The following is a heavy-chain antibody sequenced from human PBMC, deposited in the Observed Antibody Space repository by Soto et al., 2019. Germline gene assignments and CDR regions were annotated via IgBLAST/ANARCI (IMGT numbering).Heavy chain of an antibody. Sequence: QVHLVESGGGVVQPGRSLRLSCAASGFTFSTYAMHWVRQAPGKGLEWVAVISNDETNKNFADSVKGRFTISRDNSKNTLYLQXNXXXXXXXXXYXXXXXXXXXXXXXPDYWGQGTLVTVSS. J-gene: IGHJ4*02. CDR3: XXXXXXXXXXXPDY. V-gene: IGHV3-30-3*01. D-gene: IGHD2-8*01. CDR1: GFTFSTYA. CDR2: ISNDETNK.